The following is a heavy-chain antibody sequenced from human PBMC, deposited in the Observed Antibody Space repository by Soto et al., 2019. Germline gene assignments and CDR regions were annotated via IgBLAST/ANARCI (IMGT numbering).Heavy chain of an antibody. D-gene: IGHD5-18*01. CDR2: ISGSGGST. V-gene: IGHV3-23*01. Sequence: LRLSCAASGFTSSSYAMSWVRQAPGKGLEWVSAISGSGGSTYYADSVKGRFTISRDNSKNTLYLQMSSLRAEDTAVYYCAKVMVKNWFDPWGQGTLVTVSS. CDR3: AKVMVKNWFDP. CDR1: GFTSSSYA. J-gene: IGHJ5*02.